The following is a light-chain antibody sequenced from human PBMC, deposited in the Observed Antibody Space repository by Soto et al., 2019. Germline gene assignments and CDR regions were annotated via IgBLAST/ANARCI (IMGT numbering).Light chain of an antibody. CDR3: SLYISGSTYV. J-gene: IGLJ1*01. V-gene: IGLV2-18*01. CDR2: EVN. CDR1: SSDVGSYNR. Sequence: QSVLTQPPSVSGSPGQSVTISCTGTSSDVGSYNRLSWYQQPPGTAPKLIMYEVNTLPSGVPDRFSGSKSGSTASLTISGLQAEDEADYYCSLYISGSTYVFGTGTKLTVL.